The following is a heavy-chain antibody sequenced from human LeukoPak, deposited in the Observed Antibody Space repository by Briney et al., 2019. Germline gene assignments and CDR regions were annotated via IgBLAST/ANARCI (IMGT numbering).Heavy chain of an antibody. Sequence: PGGSLRLSCAASGFTFDDYAMHWVRQAPGKGLEWVSGISWNSGSIGYADSVKGRFTISRDNAKNSLYLQMNSLRAEDTALYYCAKGGIVGALNWFDPWGQGTLVTVSS. J-gene: IGHJ5*02. V-gene: IGHV3-9*01. CDR3: AKGGIVGALNWFDP. D-gene: IGHD1-26*01. CDR2: ISWNSGSI. CDR1: GFTFDDYA.